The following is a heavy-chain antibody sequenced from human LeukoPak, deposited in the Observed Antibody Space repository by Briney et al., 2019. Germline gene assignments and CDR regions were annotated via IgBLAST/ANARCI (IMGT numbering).Heavy chain of an antibody. CDR3: ARLGLRYGMDV. CDR1: GFTFSSYD. CDR2: IGTAGDT. J-gene: IGHJ6*02. V-gene: IGHV3-13*01. Sequence: GGSLRLSCAASGFTFSSYDMHWVRQATGKGLEWVSAIGTAGDTYYPGSVKGRFTISRENAKNSLYLQMNSLRAGDTAVYYCARLGLRYGMDVWGQGTTVTVSS. D-gene: IGHD3-3*01.